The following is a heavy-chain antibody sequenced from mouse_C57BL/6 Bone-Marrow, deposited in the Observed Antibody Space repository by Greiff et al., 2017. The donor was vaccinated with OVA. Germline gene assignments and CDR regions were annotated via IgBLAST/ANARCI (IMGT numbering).Heavy chain of an antibody. D-gene: IGHD3-2*02. CDR2: IDPSDSYT. V-gene: IGHV1-69*01. CDR3: AREAQATDYAMDY. CDR1: GYTFTSYW. Sequence: QVQLQQPGAELVMPGASVKLSCKASGYTFTSYWMHWVKQRPGQGLEWIGEIDPSDSYTNYNQKFKGKSTLTVDKSSSTAYMQLSSLTSEDSAVYYWAREAQATDYAMDYWGQGTSVTVSS. J-gene: IGHJ4*01.